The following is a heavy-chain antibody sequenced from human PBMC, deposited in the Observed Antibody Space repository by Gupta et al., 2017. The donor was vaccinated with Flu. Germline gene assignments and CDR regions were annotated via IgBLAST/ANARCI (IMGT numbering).Heavy chain of an antibody. CDR1: GFTFSSYS. D-gene: IGHD2-21*02. J-gene: IGHJ6*02. CDR2: ISSSSSYI. CDR3: ARDVSYCGGDCYPYYGMDV. V-gene: IGHV3-21*01. Sequence: EVQLVESGGGLVKPGGSLRLSCAASGFTFSSYSMNWVRQAPGKGLEWVSSISSSSSYIYYADSVKGRFTISRDNAKNSLYLQMNSLRAEDTAVYYCARDVSYCGGDCYPYYGMDVWGQGTTVTVSS.